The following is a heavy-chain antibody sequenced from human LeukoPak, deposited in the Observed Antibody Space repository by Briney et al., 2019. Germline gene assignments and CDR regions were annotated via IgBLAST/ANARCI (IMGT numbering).Heavy chain of an antibody. CDR1: GFTFSNAW. D-gene: IGHD5-24*01. CDR2: IKTKTGGGAT. Sequence: GGSLRLSCAASGFTFSNAWMTWVRQAPGKGLEWVGRIKTKTGGGATDYAAPVKGRFTISRDDSKKTLYLQMSSLKTEDTAVYYCTTDLSSRNVEMSFIRENVFDIWGQGTMVTVSS. V-gene: IGHV3-15*01. CDR3: TTDLSSRNVEMSFIRENVFDI. J-gene: IGHJ3*02.